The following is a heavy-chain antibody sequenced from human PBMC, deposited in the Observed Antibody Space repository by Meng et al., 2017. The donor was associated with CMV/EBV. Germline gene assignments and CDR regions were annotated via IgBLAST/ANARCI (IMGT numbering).Heavy chain of an antibody. Sequence: SVKVSCKASGGTFSSYAISWVRQAPGQELEWMGGIIPIFGTANYAQKFQGRVTITTDESTSTAYMELSSLRSEDTAVYYCARRALGYCSSTSCLYYYYGMDVWGQGTTVTVSS. J-gene: IGHJ6*02. D-gene: IGHD2-2*01. CDR2: IIPIFGTA. V-gene: IGHV1-69*05. CDR3: ARRALGYCSSTSCLYYYYGMDV. CDR1: GGTFSSYA.